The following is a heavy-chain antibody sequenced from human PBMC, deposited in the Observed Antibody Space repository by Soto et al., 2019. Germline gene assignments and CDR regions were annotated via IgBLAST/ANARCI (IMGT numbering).Heavy chain of an antibody. CDR2: IYPGDSDT. CDR1: GYSFTTYW. CDR3: ASQHTVSTNFDY. Sequence: GEALKISWKGSGYSFTTYWIGWVRQMPGKGLEWMGIIYPGDSDTRYSPSFQGQVTISADKSITPAYLQWGSLTASDTAMYYCASQHTVSTNFDYCGQGTLVTVSS. J-gene: IGHJ4*02. D-gene: IGHD4-17*01. V-gene: IGHV5-51*01.